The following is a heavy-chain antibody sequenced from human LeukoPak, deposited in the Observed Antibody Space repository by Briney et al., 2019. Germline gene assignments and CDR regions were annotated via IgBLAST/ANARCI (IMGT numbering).Heavy chain of an antibody. CDR1: GYTFTSYG. J-gene: IGHJ3*02. Sequence: ASVKVSCKASGYTFTSYGISWVRQAPGQGLEWMGWISAYNGNTNYAQKLQGRVTMTTDTSTSTAYMELRSLRSDDTAVYYCAAGGVVGATFVFAFDIWGQGTMVTVSS. CDR2: ISAYNGNT. V-gene: IGHV1-18*01. CDR3: AAGGVVGATFVFAFDI. D-gene: IGHD1-26*01.